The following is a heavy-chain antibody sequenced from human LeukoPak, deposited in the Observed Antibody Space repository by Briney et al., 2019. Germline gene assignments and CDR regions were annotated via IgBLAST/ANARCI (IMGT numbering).Heavy chain of an antibody. V-gene: IGHV1-8*01. J-gene: IGHJ6*03. D-gene: IGHD6-6*01. CDR1: GYTFTSYD. CDR2: MNPNSGNT. Sequence: ASVKVSCKASGYTFTSYDINWVRQATGQGLEWMGWMNPNSGNTGYAQKFQGRVTMTRNTSISTAYMELSSLRSEATAVYYCAREGSIAARRYYYYYMDVWGKGTTVTVSS. CDR3: AREGSIAARRYYYYYMDV.